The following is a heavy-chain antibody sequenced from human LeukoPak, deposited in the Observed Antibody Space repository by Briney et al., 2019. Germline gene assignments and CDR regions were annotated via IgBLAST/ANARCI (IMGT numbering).Heavy chain of an antibody. V-gene: IGHV3-53*01. Sequence: GGSLRLSCAASGFTVSSNYMSWVRQAPGKGLEWVSVIYSGGSTYYADCVKGRFTISRDNSKNTLYLQMNSLRAEDTAVYYCARGDKQLVFNRNKGGFDPWGQGILVTVSS. D-gene: IGHD6-13*01. J-gene: IGHJ5*02. CDR2: IYSGGST. CDR1: GFTVSSNY. CDR3: ARGDKQLVFNRNKGGFDP.